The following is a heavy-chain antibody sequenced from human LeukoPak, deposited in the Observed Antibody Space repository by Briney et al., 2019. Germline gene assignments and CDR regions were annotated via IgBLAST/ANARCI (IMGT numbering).Heavy chain of an antibody. CDR3: ARARYSGYDPHFDY. CDR2: IYYSGST. J-gene: IGHJ4*02. Sequence: SETLSLTCTVSGDSISGYYWSWIRQPPGKGLEWIGYIYYSGSTNYNPSLKSRVTISVDTSKNQFSLKLSSVTAADTAVYYCARARYSGYDPHFDYWGQGTLATVSS. CDR1: GDSISGYY. V-gene: IGHV4-59*01. D-gene: IGHD5-12*01.